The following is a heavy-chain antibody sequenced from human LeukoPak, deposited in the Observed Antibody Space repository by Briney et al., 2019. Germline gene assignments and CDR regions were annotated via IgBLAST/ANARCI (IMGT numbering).Heavy chain of an antibody. J-gene: IGHJ4*02. CDR2: INPNSGGT. CDR3: ARDRAGTRGDLRGIDS. D-gene: IGHD4-17*01. Sequence: ASVKVSCKASGYTFTGYYMHWVRQAPGQGLEWMGWINPNSGGTNYAQKFQGRVTMTRDTSISTAYKELSRLRSDDTAVYYCARDRAGTRGDLRGIDSWGQGTLVTVSS. V-gene: IGHV1-2*02. CDR1: GYTFTGYY.